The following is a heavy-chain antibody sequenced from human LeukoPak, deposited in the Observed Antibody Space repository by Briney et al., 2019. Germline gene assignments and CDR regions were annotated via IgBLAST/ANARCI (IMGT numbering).Heavy chain of an antibody. CDR2: MNPNSGNT. J-gene: IGHJ5*02. CDR3: ARVPYYYGSGSYYTSRDLVSFDP. D-gene: IGHD3-10*01. V-gene: IGHV1-8*03. Sequence: GASVKVSCKASGYTFTGYYINWVRQATGQGLEWMGWMNPNSGNTGYAQKFQGRVTITRNTSISTAYMELSSLRSEDTAVYYCARVPYYYGSGSYYTSRDLVSFDPWGQGTLVTVSS. CDR1: GYTFTGYY.